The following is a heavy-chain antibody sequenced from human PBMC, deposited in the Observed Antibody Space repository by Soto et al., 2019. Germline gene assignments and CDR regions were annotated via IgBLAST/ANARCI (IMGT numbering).Heavy chain of an antibody. CDR3: ARVHGDYWYFDL. V-gene: IGHV4-59*01. D-gene: IGHD4-17*01. J-gene: IGHJ2*01. Sequence: QVQLQESGPGLVKPSETLSLTCTVSGGSISSYYWSWIRQPPGKGLEWIGYIYYSGSTNYNPSLKSRVTISVDTSKNQCTLKLTSVTAADTAVYYCARVHGDYWYFDLWGRGTLVTVSS. CDR1: GGSISSYY. CDR2: IYYSGST.